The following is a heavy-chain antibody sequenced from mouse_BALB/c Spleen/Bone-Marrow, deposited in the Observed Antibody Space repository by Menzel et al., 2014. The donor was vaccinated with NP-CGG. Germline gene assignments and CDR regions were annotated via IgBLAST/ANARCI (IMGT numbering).Heavy chain of an antibody. V-gene: IGHV5-6-5*01. Sequence: EVNVVESGGGLVKSGGSLKLSCAASGFTFTSYAMSWVRQTPEKRLEWVAYIYSGGSIYYPDSVKGRFTISRDNARNSLFLQMSSLRSEDTAMYYCADGVSFAYWGQGTLVTGSA. J-gene: IGHJ3*01. CDR3: ADGVSFAY. CDR1: GFTFTSYA. CDR2: IYSGGSI. D-gene: IGHD1-1*02.